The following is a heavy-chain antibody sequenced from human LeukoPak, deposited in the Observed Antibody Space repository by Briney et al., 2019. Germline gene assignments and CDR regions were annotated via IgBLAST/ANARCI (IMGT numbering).Heavy chain of an antibody. Sequence: GGSLRLSCAASGFTFSDYYMSWIRQAPGKGLEWISYISSSGTTIYYADSVKGRFTISRDNAKNSLYLQMNSLRAEDAAVYYCARVRGSYSVDYWGQGTLVTVSS. D-gene: IGHD1-26*01. CDR3: ARVRGSYSVDY. CDR2: ISSSGTTI. J-gene: IGHJ4*02. V-gene: IGHV3-11*04. CDR1: GFTFSDYY.